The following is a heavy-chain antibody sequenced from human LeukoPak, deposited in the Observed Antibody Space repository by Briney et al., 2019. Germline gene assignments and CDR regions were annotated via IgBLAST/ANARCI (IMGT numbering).Heavy chain of an antibody. V-gene: IGHV3-21*01. CDR3: ASSSSWYGWFDP. D-gene: IGHD6-13*01. CDR2: ISSSSSYI. Sequence: GGSLRLSCAASGFTFSSYSMNWVRQAPGKGLEWVSSISSSSSYIYYADSVKGRFTISRDNAKNSLYLQMNSLRAEDMAVYYCASSSSWYGWFDPWGQGTLVTVSS. CDR1: GFTFSSYS. J-gene: IGHJ5*02.